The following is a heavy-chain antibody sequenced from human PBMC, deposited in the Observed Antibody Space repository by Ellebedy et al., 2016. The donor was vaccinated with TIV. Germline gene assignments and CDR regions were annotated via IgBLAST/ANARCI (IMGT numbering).Heavy chain of an antibody. CDR2: IIPIFGSE. Sequence: ASVKVSXKASRGTFSSHAISWVRQAPGQGLEWMGGIIPIFGSENYAQKFQGRVTITADESASTAYMALSSLRSDDTAVYYCARGGASRGSGIYGMNVWGHGTTVVASS. J-gene: IGHJ6*02. CDR3: ARGGASRGSGIYGMNV. CDR1: RGTFSSHA. D-gene: IGHD3-10*01. V-gene: IGHV1-69*13.